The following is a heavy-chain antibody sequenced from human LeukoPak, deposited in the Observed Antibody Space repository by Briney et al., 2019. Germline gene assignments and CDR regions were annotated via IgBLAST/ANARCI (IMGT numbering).Heavy chain of an antibody. J-gene: IGHJ4*02. CDR3: ARVAPYYDFWSGYPTGDYFDY. CDR1: GGSLSGYY. D-gene: IGHD3-3*01. Sequence: PSETLSLTCAVSGGSLSGYYWTWIRQPPGKGLEWIGEINHSGSTNYNPSLKSRVTISVDTSKNQFSLKLSSVTAADTAVYYCARVAPYYDFWSGYPTGDYFDYWGQGTLVTVSS. V-gene: IGHV4-34*01. CDR2: INHSGST.